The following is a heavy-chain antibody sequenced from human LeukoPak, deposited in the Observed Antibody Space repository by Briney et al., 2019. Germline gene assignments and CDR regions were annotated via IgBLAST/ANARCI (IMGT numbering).Heavy chain of an antibody. CDR1: GFTFSSYA. CDR2: ISYDVSNK. D-gene: IGHD2-2*02. CDR3: ARVDCSSTSCYTRGAFDY. Sequence: GGSLRLSCAASGFTFSSYAMHWVRQAPGKGLEWMAVISYDVSNKYYADTVKGRFTISSDNSKNTLYLQMNSLRAEDTAVYYCARVDCSSTSCYTRGAFDYWGQGTLVTVSS. V-gene: IGHV3-30-3*01. J-gene: IGHJ4*02.